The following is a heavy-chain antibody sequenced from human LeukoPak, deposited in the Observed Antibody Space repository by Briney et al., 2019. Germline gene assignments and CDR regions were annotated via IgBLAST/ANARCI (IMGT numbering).Heavy chain of an antibody. CDR1: GYPFTTWE. CDR3: ARGPRNDP. Sequence: GASVKVSCKTSGYPFTTWEINWVRQAAGQGLEWMGWVHPNGGNTAYAQKFQGRGTMTRDTSISTAYMELSGLTSDDTAVYFCARGPRNDPWGQGTLVTVSS. V-gene: IGHV1-8*01. D-gene: IGHD1-14*01. J-gene: IGHJ5*02. CDR2: VHPNGGNT.